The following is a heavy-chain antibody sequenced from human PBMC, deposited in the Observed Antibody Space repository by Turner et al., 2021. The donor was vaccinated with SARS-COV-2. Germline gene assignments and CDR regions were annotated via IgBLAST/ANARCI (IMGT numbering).Heavy chain of an antibody. V-gene: IGHV3-33*01. CDR1: GFTFSSYG. Sequence: QIQLVASGGGVLPPEMSLRLSCAATGFTFSSYGMHWVRQVSGKGLEWVEVIWYDGRNKYYADSVKGRFTISRDNSKNTLYLQMNSLRAEDTAVYYCAREGDGSSTNCGAMDVWGQGTTVTVSS. D-gene: IGHD2-2*01. J-gene: IGHJ6*02. CDR3: AREGDGSSTNCGAMDV. CDR2: IWYDGRNK.